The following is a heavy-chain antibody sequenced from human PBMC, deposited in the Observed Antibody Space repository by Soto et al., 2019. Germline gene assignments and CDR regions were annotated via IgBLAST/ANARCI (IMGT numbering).Heavy chain of an antibody. CDR2: IIPILGIA. CDR1: GGTFSSYT. V-gene: IGHV1-69*08. D-gene: IGHD2-15*01. CDR3: ARDPDGYSGY. J-gene: IGHJ4*02. Sequence: QVQLVQSGAEVKKPGSSVKVSCKASGGTFSSYTISWVRQAPGQGLEWMGRIIPILGIANYAQKFQGRVTITAVKPTSTAYMELSSLRSEDTAVYYCARDPDGYSGYWGQGTLVTVSS.